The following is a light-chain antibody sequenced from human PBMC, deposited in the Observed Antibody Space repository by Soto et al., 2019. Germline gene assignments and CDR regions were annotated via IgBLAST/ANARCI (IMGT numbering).Light chain of an antibody. CDR1: QSISRY. V-gene: IGKV1-39*01. Sequence: DIQLTQSPSSLSASVGDRITITCRSSQSISRYLNWYQQRPGTAPKVLIFGANSLQSWVPSRFSGSGSGTEFTITISSLQPEDFATYYCQQNYGTPGTFGQGTKVNVK. J-gene: IGKJ1*01. CDR3: QQNYGTPGT. CDR2: GAN.